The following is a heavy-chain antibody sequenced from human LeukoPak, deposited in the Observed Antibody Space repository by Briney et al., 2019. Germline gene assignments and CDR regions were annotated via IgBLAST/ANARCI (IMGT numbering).Heavy chain of an antibody. Sequence: SKTLSLTCTVSGGSISSYYWSWIRQPPGKGLEWIGYIYYSGSTNYNPSLKSRVTISVDTSKNQFSLKLSSVTAADTAVYYCASLRIAAAGTGWFDPWGQGTLVTVSS. CDR1: GGSISSYY. V-gene: IGHV4-59*08. CDR3: ASLRIAAAGTGWFDP. CDR2: IYYSGST. J-gene: IGHJ5*02. D-gene: IGHD6-13*01.